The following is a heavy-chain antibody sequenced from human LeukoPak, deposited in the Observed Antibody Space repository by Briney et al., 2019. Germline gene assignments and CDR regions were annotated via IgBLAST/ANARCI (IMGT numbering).Heavy chain of an antibody. Sequence: GGSLRLACAASGFTFSSYSMNWVRQAPGEGLGWVSSISSSSSYIYYADSVKGRFTISRDNAKNSLYLQMNSLRAEDTALYYCARGEATPYYYYYMDVWGKGTTVTVSS. J-gene: IGHJ6*03. CDR2: ISSSSSYI. V-gene: IGHV3-21*04. CDR3: ARGEATPYYYYYMDV. CDR1: GFTFSSYS.